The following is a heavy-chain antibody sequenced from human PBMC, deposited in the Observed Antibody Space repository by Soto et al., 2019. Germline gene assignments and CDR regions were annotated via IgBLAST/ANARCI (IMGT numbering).Heavy chain of an antibody. CDR1: GFTFSSYG. J-gene: IGHJ4*02. D-gene: IGHD3-10*01. Sequence: GGSLRLSCAASGFTFSSYGMHWVRQAPGKGLEWVAVIWYDGSNKYYADSVKGRFTISRDNSKNTLYLQMNSLRAEDTAVYYCARELVGGSGSYYEGNVDYWGQGTLVTVSS. CDR2: IWYDGSNK. V-gene: IGHV3-33*01. CDR3: ARELVGGSGSYYEGNVDY.